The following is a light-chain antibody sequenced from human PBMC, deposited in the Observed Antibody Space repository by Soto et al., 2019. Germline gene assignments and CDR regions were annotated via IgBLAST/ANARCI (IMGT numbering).Light chain of an antibody. Sequence: EIVLTQSPDTLSLSPGERATLSCRASQSVSSNYFAWYQQKSGQAPRLLIYGASSKAAGITDRFSGSASGTDFILTISRLGPEDFALYYCQQYGTSPRTFGQGTKVEVK. J-gene: IGKJ1*01. CDR3: QQYGTSPRT. CDR1: QSVSSNY. V-gene: IGKV3-20*01. CDR2: GAS.